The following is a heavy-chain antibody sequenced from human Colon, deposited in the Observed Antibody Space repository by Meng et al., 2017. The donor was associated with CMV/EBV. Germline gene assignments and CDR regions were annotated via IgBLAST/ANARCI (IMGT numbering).Heavy chain of an antibody. CDR1: GASVASHF. V-gene: IGHV4-59*02. J-gene: IGHJ5*01. CDR2: IYHNGSIINNNGRA. CDR3: ARSITEYRPPLAS. Sequence: SETLSLTCIVSGASVASHFLNWIRQSPGRGLEWIGSIYHNGSIINNNGRADYNPALRNRVTISVDLPKNQFSLSLEAVTAADTAVYFCARSITEYRPPLASWGPGALVTVSS. D-gene: IGHD2/OR15-2a*01.